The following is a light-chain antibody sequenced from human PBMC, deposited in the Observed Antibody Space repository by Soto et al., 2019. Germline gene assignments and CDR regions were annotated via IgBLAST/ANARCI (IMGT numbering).Light chain of an antibody. CDR3: SSYTSSSTYV. V-gene: IGLV2-14*01. CDR1: SSDVGGYNY. Sequence: QSALTQPASVSESPGQSITISCTGTSSDVGGYNYVSWYQQHPGKAPKLMLYDVSNRPSGVSNRFSGSKAGNTASLAISGLQAEDEADYYCSSYTSSSTYVFGTGTKSPS. CDR2: DVS. J-gene: IGLJ1*01.